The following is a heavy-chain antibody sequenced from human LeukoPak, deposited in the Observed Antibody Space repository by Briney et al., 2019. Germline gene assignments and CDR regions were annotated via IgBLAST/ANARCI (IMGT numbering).Heavy chain of an antibody. CDR2: IYHSGST. V-gene: IGHV4-38-2*02. CDR1: GYSISSGYY. Sequence: SETLSLTCTVSGYSISSGYYWGWIRQPQGKGLEWIGSIYHSGSTYYNPSLKSRVTISVDTSKNQFSLKLSSVTAADTAVYYCARVGRRDGYNFDHWGQGTLVTVSS. J-gene: IGHJ4*02. D-gene: IGHD5-24*01. CDR3: ARVGRRDGYNFDH.